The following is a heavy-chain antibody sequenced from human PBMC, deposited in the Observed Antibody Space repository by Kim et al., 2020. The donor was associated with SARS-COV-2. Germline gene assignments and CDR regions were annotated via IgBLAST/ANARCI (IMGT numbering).Heavy chain of an antibody. Sequence: LFTISRDNAKNSLYLQMNSLRAEDTAVYYCARGMDCSSTSCYFYYYGMDVWGQGTTVTVSS. J-gene: IGHJ6*02. CDR3: ARGMDCSSTSCYFYYYGMDV. D-gene: IGHD2-2*01. V-gene: IGHV3-11*06.